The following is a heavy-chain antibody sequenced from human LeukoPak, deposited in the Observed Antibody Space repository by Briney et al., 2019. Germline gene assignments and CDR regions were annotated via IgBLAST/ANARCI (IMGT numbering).Heavy chain of an antibody. CDR2: IYYSGST. Sequence: SETLSLTCTVSGRSISNYYWSWIRPPPGKGRELIGYIYYSGSTSPNPSLKSRVAISVETSQNQFSVNLSSVTAADTAVYYCARATYDGPLYFGYWGQGTLVTVSS. V-gene: IGHV4-59*01. J-gene: IGHJ4*02. CDR1: GRSISNYY. CDR3: ARATYDGPLYFGY. D-gene: IGHD3-3*01.